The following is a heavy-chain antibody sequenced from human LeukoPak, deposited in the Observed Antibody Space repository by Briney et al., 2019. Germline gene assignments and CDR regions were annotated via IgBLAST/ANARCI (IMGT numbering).Heavy chain of an antibody. D-gene: IGHD2-21*02. CDR2: TNPNSGGT. CDR1: GYTFTGYY. V-gene: IGHV1-2*02. J-gene: IGHJ4*02. CDR3: ARVGLCGGDCYYFDY. Sequence: ASVKVSCKASGYTFTGYYMHWVRQAPGQGLEWMGWTNPNSGGTNYAQKFQGRVTMTRDTSISTAYMELSRLRSDDTAVYYCARVGLCGGDCYYFDYWGQGTLVTVSS.